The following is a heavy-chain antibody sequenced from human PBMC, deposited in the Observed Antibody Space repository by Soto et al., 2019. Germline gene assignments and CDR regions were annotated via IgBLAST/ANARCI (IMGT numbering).Heavy chain of an antibody. CDR1: GYSFTSYW. Sequence: PXESLKISCKGSGYSFTSYWISWVRQMPGKGLEWMGRIDPSDSYTNYSPSFQGHVTISADKSISTAYLQWSSLKASDTAMYYCASSPRGYCSSTSCRELGNYYGMDVWGQGTTVTVSS. CDR3: ASSPRGYCSSTSCRELGNYYGMDV. J-gene: IGHJ6*02. D-gene: IGHD2-2*01. CDR2: IDPSDSYT. V-gene: IGHV5-10-1*01.